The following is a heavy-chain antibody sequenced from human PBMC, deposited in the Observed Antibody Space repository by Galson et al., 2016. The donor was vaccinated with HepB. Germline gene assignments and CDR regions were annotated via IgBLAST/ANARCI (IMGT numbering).Heavy chain of an antibody. CDR2: IYYTGSA. Sequence: TLSLTCTVSGGSLSSGGYSWSWIRQPPGKGLEWIGYIYYTGSAHFNPSLRSRVTLSVDTSKNQFSLKLTSLTAADTAVYYCARGGGSGDSGFDYWGQGTLVTVSS. J-gene: IGHJ4*02. CDR3: ARGGGSGDSGFDY. V-gene: IGHV4-30-2*01. D-gene: IGHD1-14*01. CDR1: GGSLSSGGYS.